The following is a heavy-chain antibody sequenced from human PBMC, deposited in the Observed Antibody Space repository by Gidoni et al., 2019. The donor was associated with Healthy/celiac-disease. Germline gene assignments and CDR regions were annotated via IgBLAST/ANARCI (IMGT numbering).Heavy chain of an antibody. CDR3: TRGGCSGGNCYSDWFDP. Sequence: QVQLVPSGAEVKKPGASVKVSCKASDYTFTSYDISWVRTAPGQGLEWMGWISTYNDNTNYAQKFQGRVTMTTDTSTSTAYMELRSLRSDDTAVYYCTRGGCSGGNCYSDWFDPWGQGTLVTVSS. V-gene: IGHV1-18*01. CDR2: ISTYNDNT. J-gene: IGHJ5*02. D-gene: IGHD2-15*01. CDR1: DYTFTSYD.